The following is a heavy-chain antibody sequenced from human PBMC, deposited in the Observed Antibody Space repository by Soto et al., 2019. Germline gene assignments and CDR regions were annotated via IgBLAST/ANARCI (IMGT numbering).Heavy chain of an antibody. CDR3: AKDGSYGAWYFDL. CDR1: GFTFSSYG. V-gene: IGHV3-33*06. Sequence: GGSLRLSCAASGFTFSSYGMHWVRQAPGKGLEWVAVIWYDGSNKYYADSVKGRFTISRDNSKNTLYLQMNSLRAEDTAVYYCAKDGSYGAWYFDLWGRGTLVTVSS. J-gene: IGHJ2*01. D-gene: IGHD2-15*01. CDR2: IWYDGSNK.